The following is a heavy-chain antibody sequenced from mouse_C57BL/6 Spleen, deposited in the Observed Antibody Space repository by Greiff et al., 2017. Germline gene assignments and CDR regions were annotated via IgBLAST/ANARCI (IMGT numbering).Heavy chain of an antibody. J-gene: IGHJ4*01. V-gene: IGHV2-2*01. Sequence: VQLQQSGPGLVQPSQSLSITCTVSGFSLTSYGVHWVRQSPGKGLAWLGVIWSGGSTDYNAAFISRLSISKDNSKSQVFFKMNSLQADDTAIYYCASPTGTSYYYAMDYWGQGTSVTVSS. CDR2: IWSGGST. CDR1: GFSLTSYG. D-gene: IGHD4-1*02. CDR3: ASPTGTSYYYAMDY.